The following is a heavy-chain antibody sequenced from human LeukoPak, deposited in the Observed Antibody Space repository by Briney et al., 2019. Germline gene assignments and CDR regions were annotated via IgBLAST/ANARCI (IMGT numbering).Heavy chain of an antibody. CDR3: VKGRISEDGLDF. J-gene: IGHJ4*02. D-gene: IGHD6-13*01. CDR2: ISSSSSYI. CDR1: GFTFSSYS. Sequence: GGSLRLSCAASGFTFSSYSMNWVRQAPGKGLEWVSSISSSSSYIYYADSVKGRFTISRDNSKNMLYLQMNSLRAEDTAVYYCVKGRISEDGLDFWGQGTLVTVSS. V-gene: IGHV3-21*04.